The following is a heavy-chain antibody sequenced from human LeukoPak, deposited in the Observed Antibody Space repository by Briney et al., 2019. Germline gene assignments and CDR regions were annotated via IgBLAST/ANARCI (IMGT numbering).Heavy chain of an antibody. CDR2: ISGDGGST. Sequence: GGSLRLSCAASGSTFDDYAMHWVRQAPGKGLEWVSLISGDGGSTYYADSVKGRFTISRDNSKNSLYLQMNSLRTEDTALYYCAKGSPPGIAAAGSTLWDYWGQGTLVTVSS. D-gene: IGHD6-13*01. CDR3: AKGSPPGIAAAGSTLWDY. CDR1: GSTFDDYA. J-gene: IGHJ4*02. V-gene: IGHV3-43*02.